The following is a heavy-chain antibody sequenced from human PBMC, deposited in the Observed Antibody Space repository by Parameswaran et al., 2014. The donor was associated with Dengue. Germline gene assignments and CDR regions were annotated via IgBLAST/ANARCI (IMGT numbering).Heavy chain of an antibody. V-gene: IGHV2-70*11. CDR2: IDWDGDK. CDR1: GFSLSTRGTC. CDR3: ARGRTGDVLFDY. D-gene: IGHD3-10*01. Sequence: SGPTLVKPTQTLTLTCTFSGFSLSTRGTCVSWIRQPPGKALEWLARIDWDGDKYYSTSLKTRLTISKDTSKNQVVLTMTNMDPVDTATYYCARGRTGDVLFDYWGQGTLVTVSS. J-gene: IGHJ4*02.